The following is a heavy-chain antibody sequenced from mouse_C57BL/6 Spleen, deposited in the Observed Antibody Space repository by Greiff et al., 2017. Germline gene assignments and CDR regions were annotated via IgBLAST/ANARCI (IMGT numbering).Heavy chain of an antibody. Sequence: QVQLQQSGTELVKPGASVKLSCKASGYTFTSYWMHWVKQRPGQGLEWIGDIYPGSGSTNYNEKFKSKATLTVDTSSSTAYMQLSSLTSEDSAVYYGARVSYYYSNYGWYFDVWGTGTTVTVSS. V-gene: IGHV1-55*01. D-gene: IGHD2-5*01. J-gene: IGHJ1*03. CDR2: IYPGSGST. CDR1: GYTFTSYW. CDR3: ARVSYYYSNYGWYFDV.